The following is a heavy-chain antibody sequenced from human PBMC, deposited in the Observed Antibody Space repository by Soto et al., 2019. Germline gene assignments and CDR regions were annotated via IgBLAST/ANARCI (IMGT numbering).Heavy chain of an antibody. CDR3: ARRLITIFGVVLTYGMDV. J-gene: IGHJ6*02. CDR1: GGSFSGYY. V-gene: IGHV4-34*01. Sequence: SETLSLTCAVYGGSFSGYYWSWIRQPPGKXLEWIGEINHSGSTNYNPSLKSRVTISVDTSKNQFSLKLSSVTAADTAVYYCARRLITIFGVVLTYGMDVWGQGTTVTVFS. D-gene: IGHD3-3*01. CDR2: INHSGST.